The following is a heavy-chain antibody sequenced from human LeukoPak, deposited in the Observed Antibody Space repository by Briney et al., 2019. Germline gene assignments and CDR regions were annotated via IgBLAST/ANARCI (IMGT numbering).Heavy chain of an antibody. CDR1: GGTFSSYA. Sequence: ASVKVSCKASGGTFSSYAISWVRQAPGQGLEWMGGIIPIFGTANYAQKFQGRVTITTDESTSTAYMELSGLRSEDTAVYYCARELPRIAAAGTWGQGTLVAVSS. CDR2: IIPIFGTA. D-gene: IGHD6-13*01. V-gene: IGHV1-69*05. CDR3: ARELPRIAAAGT. J-gene: IGHJ5*02.